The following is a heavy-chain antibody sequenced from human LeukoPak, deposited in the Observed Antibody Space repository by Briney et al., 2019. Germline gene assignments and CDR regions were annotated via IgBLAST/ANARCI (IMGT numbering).Heavy chain of an antibody. CDR1: GYTFTGYY. CDR3: ARVGPRLGGELRIPAYYYYYMDA. CDR2: INPNSGGT. J-gene: IGHJ6*03. V-gene: IGHV1-2*02. D-gene: IGHD1-26*01. Sequence: AASVKVSCKASGYTFTGYYMHWVRQAPGQGLEWMGWINPNSGGTNYAQKFQGRVTMTRDTSISTAYMELSRLRSDDTAVYYCARVGPRLGGELRIPAYYYYYMDAWGKGTTVTVSS.